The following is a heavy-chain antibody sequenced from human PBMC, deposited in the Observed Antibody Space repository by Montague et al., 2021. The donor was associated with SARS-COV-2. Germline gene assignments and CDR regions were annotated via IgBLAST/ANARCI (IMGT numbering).Heavy chain of an antibody. V-gene: IGHV2-70*11. CDR3: ARGIAAAGPALDY. CDR1: GFSLSTSGMC. CDR2: IDWDDDK. Sequence: AVVKPTQTLTLTCTFSGFSLSTSGMCVSWIRQPPGKALEWLARIDWDDDKYYSTSLKTRLTISKDTSKNQVVLTMTNMDPVDTATYYCARGIAAAGPALDYWGQGTLVTVSS. D-gene: IGHD6-13*01. J-gene: IGHJ4*02.